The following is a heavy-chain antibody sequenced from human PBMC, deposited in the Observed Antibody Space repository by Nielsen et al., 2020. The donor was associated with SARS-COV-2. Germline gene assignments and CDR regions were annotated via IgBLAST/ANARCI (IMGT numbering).Heavy chain of an antibody. V-gene: IGHV1-2*02. D-gene: IGHD6-19*01. CDR3: ARSYSSGWYWFDP. J-gene: IGHJ5*02. CDR2: INPNSGGT. Sequence: ASVKVSCKASGYTFTGYYMHWVRQAPGRGLEWMGWINPNSGGTNYAQKFQGRVTMTRDTSISTAYMELSRLRSDDTAVYYCARSYSSGWYWFDPWGQGTLVTVSS. CDR1: GYTFTGYY.